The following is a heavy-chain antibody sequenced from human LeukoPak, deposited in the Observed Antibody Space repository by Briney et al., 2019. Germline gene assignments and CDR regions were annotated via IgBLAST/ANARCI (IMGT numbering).Heavy chain of an antibody. CDR3: ARDLVAVAGIGFDY. J-gene: IGHJ4*02. Sequence: LGASVKVSCKASGYTFSGYYMHWVRQAPGQGLEWMGWINPNSGGTNYAQKFQGRVTMTRDTSISTAYMELSRLRSDDTAVYYCARDLVAVAGIGFDYWGQGTLVTVSS. CDR2: INPNSGGT. V-gene: IGHV1-2*02. CDR1: GYTFSGYY. D-gene: IGHD6-19*01.